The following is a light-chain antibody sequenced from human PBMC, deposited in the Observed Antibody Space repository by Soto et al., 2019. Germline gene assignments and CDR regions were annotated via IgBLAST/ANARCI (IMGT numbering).Light chain of an antibody. V-gene: IGKV3-15*01. CDR1: QSVSTN. J-gene: IGKJ2*01. CDR3: HQYNNWPPYT. CDR2: GAS. Sequence: EIVMTQSPATLSVFPGERATLSCRASQSVSTNLAWYQQKPGQAPRLLIYGASARATGIPARFSGSGSGTEFTLTICSLQSEDFAVYYCHQYNNWPPYTFGQGTKLEIK.